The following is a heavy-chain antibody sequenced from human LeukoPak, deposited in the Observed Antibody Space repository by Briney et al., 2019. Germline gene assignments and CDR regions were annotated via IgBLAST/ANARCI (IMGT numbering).Heavy chain of an antibody. CDR2: INHSGST. D-gene: IGHD2-2*02. V-gene: IGHV4-39*07. J-gene: IGHJ5*02. CDR1: GGSISSSSYY. CDR3: ARGACSSTSCYTGNWFDP. Sequence: SETLSLTCTVSGGSISSSSYYWSWIRQPPGKGLEWIGEINHSGSTNYNPSLKSRVTISVDTSKNQFSLKLSSVTAADTAVYYCARGACSSTSCYTGNWFDPWGQGTLVTVSS.